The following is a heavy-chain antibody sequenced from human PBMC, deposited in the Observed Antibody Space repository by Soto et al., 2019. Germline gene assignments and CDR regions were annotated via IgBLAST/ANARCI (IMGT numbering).Heavy chain of an antibody. J-gene: IGHJ4*02. D-gene: IGHD3-10*01. CDR2: IYYSGST. CDR3: ARVGSPLYYYGSGSYSRYFDY. V-gene: IGHV4-31*03. Sequence: SETLSLTCTVSGGSISSGGYYWSWIRQHPGKGLEWIGYIYYSGSTYYNPSLKSRVTISVDTSKNQFSLKLSSVTAADTAVYYCARVGSPLYYYGSGSYSRYFDYWGQGTLVTVSS. CDR1: GGSISSGGYY.